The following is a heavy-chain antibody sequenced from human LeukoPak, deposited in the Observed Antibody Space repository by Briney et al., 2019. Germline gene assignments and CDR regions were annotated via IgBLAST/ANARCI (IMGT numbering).Heavy chain of an antibody. CDR3: AKNDQWRLGYFDY. J-gene: IGHJ4*02. Sequence: PGGSLRLSCAASGFTFSNYAMSWVRQAPGKGLEWVSAISGSGGSTYYADSVKGRFTISRDNSKNTLYLQMNSLRAEDTAVYYCAKNDQWRLGYFDYWGQGTLVTVSS. V-gene: IGHV3-23*01. CDR1: GFTFSNYA. CDR2: ISGSGGST. D-gene: IGHD6-19*01.